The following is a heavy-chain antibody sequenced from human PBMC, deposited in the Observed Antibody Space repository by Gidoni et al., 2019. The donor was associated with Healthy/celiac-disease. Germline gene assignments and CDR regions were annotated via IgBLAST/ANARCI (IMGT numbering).Heavy chain of an antibody. V-gene: IGHV4-34*01. Sequence: QVQLQQWGAGLLKPSETLSLTCAVYGGSFRGYYWRWIRQPPGKGLEWIGEINHSGSTNYNPSIKSRVTISVDTSKNQFALKLSSVTAADTAVYYCARGRGGYCSSTSCNLSWFDPWGQGTLVTVSS. CDR2: INHSGST. CDR1: GGSFRGYY. J-gene: IGHJ5*02. D-gene: IGHD2-2*01. CDR3: ARGRGGYCSSTSCNLSWFDP.